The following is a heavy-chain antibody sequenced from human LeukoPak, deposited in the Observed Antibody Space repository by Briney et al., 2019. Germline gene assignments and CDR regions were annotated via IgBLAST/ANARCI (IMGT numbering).Heavy chain of an antibody. CDR3: AREQWLVGWDY. V-gene: IGHV3-33*01. J-gene: IGHJ4*02. CDR1: GFTFSSYG. CDR2: IWYDGSNK. Sequence: GRSLRLSCAASGFTFSSYGMHWVRQAPGKGLEWVAVIWYDGSNKYYADSVKGQFTISRDNSKNTLYLQMNSLRAEDTAVYYCAREQWLVGWDYWGQGTLVTVSS. D-gene: IGHD6-19*01.